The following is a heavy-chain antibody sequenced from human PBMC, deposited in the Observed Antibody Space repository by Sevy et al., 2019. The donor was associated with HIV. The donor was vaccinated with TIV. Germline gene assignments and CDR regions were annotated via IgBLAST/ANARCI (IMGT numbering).Heavy chain of an antibody. CDR3: TRGVTTIIGGGYYFDY. CDR1: GGTFNRYA. CDR2: IIPMFGTT. D-gene: IGHD3-22*01. V-gene: IGHV1-69*13. Sequence: ASVKGSCKASGGTFNRYAFHWVRQAPGQGLEWMGWIIPMFGTTDYAQKFQGRVTISADESTSTVYMEQSSLRSEDTAVYYCTRGVTTIIGGGYYFDYWGQGTLVTVSS. J-gene: IGHJ4*02.